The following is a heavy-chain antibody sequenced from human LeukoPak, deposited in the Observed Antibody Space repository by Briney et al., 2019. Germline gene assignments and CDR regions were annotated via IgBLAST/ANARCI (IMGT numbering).Heavy chain of an antibody. J-gene: IGHJ6*02. V-gene: IGHV3-7*03. Sequence: GGSLRLSCAASGFTLSNRWMTWVRQVPGRGPEWVANVNRDGSETYYLDSVKGRFTISRDNAKNSLYLQMNSLRAEDTALYYCVRNNAMDVWGQGTTVIVS. CDR1: GFTLSNRW. CDR2: VNRDGSET. CDR3: VRNNAMDV.